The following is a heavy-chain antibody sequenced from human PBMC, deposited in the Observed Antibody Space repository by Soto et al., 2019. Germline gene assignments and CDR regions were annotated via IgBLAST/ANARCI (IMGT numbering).Heavy chain of an antibody. D-gene: IGHD1-7*01. V-gene: IGHV3-21*01. J-gene: IGHJ6*02. CDR1: GFTFSSYS. CDR2: ISSSSSYI. CDR3: ARDCDRLTGTTGGMDV. Sequence: DVQLVESGGGLVKPGGSLRLSCAASGFTFSSYSMNWVRQAPGKGLEWVSSISSSSSYIYYADSVKGRFTISRDNAKNSLYLQMNSLRAEDTDVYYCARDCDRLTGTTGGMDVWGQGTTVTVSS.